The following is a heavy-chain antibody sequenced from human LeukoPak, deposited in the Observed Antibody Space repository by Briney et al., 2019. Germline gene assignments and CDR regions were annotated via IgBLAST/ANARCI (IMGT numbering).Heavy chain of an antibody. V-gene: IGHV3-9*01. CDR2: ISWNSGSI. Sequence: PGRSLRLSCAASGFTFDDYAMHWVRQAPGKGLEWVSGISWNSGSIGYADSVKGRFTISRDNAKNSLYLQMNSLRAEDTVLYYCAKSSAGIAAAGTYDYWGQGTLVTVSS. D-gene: IGHD6-13*01. CDR3: AKSSAGIAAAGTYDY. CDR1: GFTFDDYA. J-gene: IGHJ4*02.